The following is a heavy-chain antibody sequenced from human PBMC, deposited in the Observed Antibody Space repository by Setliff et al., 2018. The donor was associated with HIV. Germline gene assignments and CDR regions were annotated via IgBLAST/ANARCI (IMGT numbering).Heavy chain of an antibody. V-gene: IGHV4-4*09. D-gene: IGHD1-7*01. Sequence: SETLSLTCAVSGDSIGTYSWHWLRQPPGKGLEWIGYIYGSGSTGYNPSLTSRVTMSTDTPNNRFALKLTSVTAADTAVYFCAKRAVQDGTVTSSNWFESWGQGTLVTVSS. CDR1: GDSIGTYS. J-gene: IGHJ5*01. CDR3: AKRAVQDGTVTSSNWFES. CDR2: IYGSGST.